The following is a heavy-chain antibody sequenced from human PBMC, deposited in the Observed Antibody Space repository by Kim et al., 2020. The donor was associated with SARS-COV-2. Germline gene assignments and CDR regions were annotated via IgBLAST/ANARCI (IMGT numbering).Heavy chain of an antibody. D-gene: IGHD2-21*02. J-gene: IGHJ4*02. CDR2: MNPNSGNT. CDR1: GYTFTSYD. V-gene: IGHV1-8*01. CDR3: ARGRTKAYCGGDCYPDY. Sequence: ASVKVSCKASGYTFTSYDINWVRQATGQGLEWMGWMNPNSGNTGYAQKFQGRVTMTRNTSISTAYMELSSLRSEDTAVYYCARGRTKAYCGGDCYPDYWGQGTLVTVSS.